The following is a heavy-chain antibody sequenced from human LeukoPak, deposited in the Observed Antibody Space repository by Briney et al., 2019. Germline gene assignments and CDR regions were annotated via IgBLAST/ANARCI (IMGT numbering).Heavy chain of an antibody. CDR2: IIPIFSTA. D-gene: IGHD1-7*01. CDR3: ADKGSGGWNWDDGFDI. V-gene: IGHV1-69*05. CDR1: GDTFSSYA. J-gene: IGHJ3*02. Sequence: SVRVSCKASGDTFSSYAISWVPQAPGQGLEWMGGIIPIFSTANYAQKLQGRVTITTDESTSTAYMELSSLRSEDTAVYYCADKGSGGWNWDDGFDIWGQGTMVTVSS.